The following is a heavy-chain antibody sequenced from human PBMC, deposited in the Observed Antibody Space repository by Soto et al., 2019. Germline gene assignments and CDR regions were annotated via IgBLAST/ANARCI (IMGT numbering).Heavy chain of an antibody. J-gene: IGHJ5*02. CDR1: GGSISSGDYY. D-gene: IGHD2-8*01. V-gene: IGHV4-30-4*01. CDR2: IYYSGST. CDR3: ARDNGVGP. Sequence: QEQLQESGPGLVKPSQTLSLTCTVSGGSISSGDYYWSWMRQPPGKGLEWIGYIYYSGSTYYNSSXKSRVNITLDTSKNQFSLKLSSVPAADTAVYYCARDNGVGPWGQGTLVTVSS.